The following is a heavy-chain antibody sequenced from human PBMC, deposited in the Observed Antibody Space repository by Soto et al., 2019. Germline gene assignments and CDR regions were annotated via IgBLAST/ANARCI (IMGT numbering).Heavy chain of an antibody. CDR2: IYTSGST. V-gene: IGHV4-4*07. CDR1: GGSISSYY. J-gene: IGHJ6*02. Sequence: NPSETLSLTCTVSGGSISSYYWSWIRQPAGKGLEWIGRIYTSGSTNYNPSLKSRVTMSVDTSKNQFSLKLSSVTAADTAVYYCARAFPYYDFWSGNYGMDVWGQGTTVTVSS. D-gene: IGHD3-3*01. CDR3: ARAFPYYDFWSGNYGMDV.